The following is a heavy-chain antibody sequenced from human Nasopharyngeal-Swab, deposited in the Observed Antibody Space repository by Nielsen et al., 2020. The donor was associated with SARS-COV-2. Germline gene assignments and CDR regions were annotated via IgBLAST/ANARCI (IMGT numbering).Heavy chain of an antibody. Sequence: ASVKVSCKASGYTFTSYGISWVRQAPGQGLEWMGWISGNIGTTNYAQNFQGRVTMTTDTSTSTAYMELRNLRSDDTAVYYCARGSTLIDYWGQGTLVTVSS. D-gene: IGHD1-26*01. CDR2: ISGNIGTT. J-gene: IGHJ4*02. CDR3: ARGSTLIDY. CDR1: GYTFTSYG. V-gene: IGHV1-18*01.